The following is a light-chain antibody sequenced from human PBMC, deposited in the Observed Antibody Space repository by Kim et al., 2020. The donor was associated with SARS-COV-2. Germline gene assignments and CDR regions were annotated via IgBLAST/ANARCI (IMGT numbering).Light chain of an antibody. CDR1: NIGSKN. V-gene: IGLV3-21*04. CDR2: HDS. CDR3: QVWDGSTDHYV. J-gene: IGLJ1*01. Sequence: APGEAAKIPCAGNNIGSKNVQWYQQRAGQAPVLVISHDSDRPSEIPGRFSGSNSGNTATLTISRVEAGDEADYYCQVWDGSTDHYVFGTGTKVTVL.